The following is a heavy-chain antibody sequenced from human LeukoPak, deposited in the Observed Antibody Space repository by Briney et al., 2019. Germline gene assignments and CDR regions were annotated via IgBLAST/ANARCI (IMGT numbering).Heavy chain of an antibody. CDR1: GGTFSSYA. D-gene: IGHD3-10*01. Sequence: SVKVSCKASGGTFSSYAISWVRQAPGQGLEWMGGIIPIFGTANYAQKFQGRVTITADESTSTAYMELSSLRSEDTAMYYCARTFYSGSGSYWALDIWGQGTMVTVSS. J-gene: IGHJ3*02. CDR3: ARTFYSGSGSYWALDI. CDR2: IIPIFGTA. V-gene: IGHV1-69*01.